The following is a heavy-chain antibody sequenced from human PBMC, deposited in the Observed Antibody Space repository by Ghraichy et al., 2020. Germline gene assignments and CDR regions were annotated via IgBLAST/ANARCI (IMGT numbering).Heavy chain of an antibody. Sequence: TISLTCAVSGYSISSGYFWGWIRQPPGKGLEWIGSIFHSGTTYYNPSLKSRVSISVDTSMNQFSLKLSSVTAADTALYYCVRDYYDTDDYPTFVDHWGQGTLVTVSS. CDR1: GYSISSGYF. V-gene: IGHV4-38-2*02. J-gene: IGHJ4*02. CDR2: IFHSGTT. CDR3: VRDYYDTDDYPTFVDH. D-gene: IGHD3-22*01.